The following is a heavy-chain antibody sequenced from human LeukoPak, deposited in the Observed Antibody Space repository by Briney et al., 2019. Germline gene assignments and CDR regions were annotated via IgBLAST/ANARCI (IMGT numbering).Heavy chain of an antibody. CDR1: GFTLSSYA. CDR2: ISSNGGST. J-gene: IGHJ4*02. D-gene: IGHD5-18*01. V-gene: IGHV3-64*01. Sequence: GGSLRLSCAASGFTLSSYAMHWVRQAPGKGLEYVSAISSNGGSTYYANSVKGRFTISRDNSKNTLYLQMGSLRAEDMAVYYCARDSEAGYSYGPYFDYWGQGTLVTVSS. CDR3: ARDSEAGYSYGPYFDY.